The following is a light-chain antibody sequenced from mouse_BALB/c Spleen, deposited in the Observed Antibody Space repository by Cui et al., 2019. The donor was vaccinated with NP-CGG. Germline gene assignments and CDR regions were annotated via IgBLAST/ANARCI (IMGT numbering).Light chain of an antibody. CDR2: GTN. J-gene: IGLJ1*01. Sequence: HAVVSPVSTLTIFTGDTVIPCCRSITGAVTTSNYANWVQEKPNHLFTGLIGGTNNRVPGVPARFSGSLIGDKAALTITGAQTEDEAIYFCALWYSNHWVFGGGTKLTVL. CDR1: TGAVTTSNY. V-gene: IGLV1*01. CDR3: ALWYSNHWV.